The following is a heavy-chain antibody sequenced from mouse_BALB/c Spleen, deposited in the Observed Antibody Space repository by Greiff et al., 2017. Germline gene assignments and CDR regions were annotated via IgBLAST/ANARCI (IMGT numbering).Heavy chain of an antibody. CDR3: ARLLMYYFDY. D-gene: IGHD1-1*01. V-gene: IGHV5-6*02. Sequence: EVKLEESGGDLVKPGGSLKLSCAASGFTFSSYGMSWVRQTPDKRLEWVATISSGGSYTYYPDSVKGRFTISRDNAKNTLYLQMSSLKSEDTAMYYCARLLMYYFDYWGQGTTLTVSS. CDR1: GFTFSSYG. J-gene: IGHJ2*01. CDR2: ISSGGSYT.